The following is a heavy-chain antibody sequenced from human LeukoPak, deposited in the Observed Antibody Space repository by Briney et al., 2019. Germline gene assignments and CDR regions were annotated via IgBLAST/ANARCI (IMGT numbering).Heavy chain of an antibody. CDR3: ARAPSELYPPFDS. CDR2: VYSSGAT. V-gene: IGHV4-59*07. Sequence: SDTLSLTCSVWGGSISSYYWRWLRQVRGKALDWIGFVYSSGATHYNPSLKSRVSISVDTSKNQVSLNLNAVTAADTAVYYCARAPSELYPPFDSGGPGTLVTVSS. D-gene: IGHD1-26*01. J-gene: IGHJ4*02. CDR1: GGSISSYY.